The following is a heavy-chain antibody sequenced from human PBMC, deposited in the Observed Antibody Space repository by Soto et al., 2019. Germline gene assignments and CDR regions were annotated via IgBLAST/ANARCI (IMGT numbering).Heavy chain of an antibody. CDR3: ARESYYGSGATVVAY. V-gene: IGHV4-59*01. CDR2: IYYSGTT. D-gene: IGHD3-10*01. Sequence: SETLSLTCTVSGGSISGYYWSWIRQPPGKGLEWIGYIYYSGTTSYNPSLNSRVTMSVDTSKNQFSLEVNSVTAADTAVYYCARESYYGSGATVVAYWGQGTLVTVSS. CDR1: GGSISGYY. J-gene: IGHJ4*02.